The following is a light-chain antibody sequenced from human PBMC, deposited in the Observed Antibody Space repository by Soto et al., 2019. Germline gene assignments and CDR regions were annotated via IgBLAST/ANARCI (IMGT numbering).Light chain of an antibody. CDR1: QGIGNA. CDR2: GAS. CDR3: QQTYSTILS. J-gene: IGKJ4*01. Sequence: QMKKSPSSLSATVGGRVTISCRASQGIGNALGWYQQKPGKPPKVLIYGASNLQSGVPSRFSGSGSGTDFTLTISSLQPEDFATYFCQQTYSTILSFGGLSNVDI. V-gene: IGKV1-39*01.